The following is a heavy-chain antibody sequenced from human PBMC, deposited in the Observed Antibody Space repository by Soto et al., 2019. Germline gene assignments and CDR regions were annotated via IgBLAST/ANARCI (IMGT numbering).Heavy chain of an antibody. CDR1: GFTFGTTD. D-gene: IGHD3-10*01. J-gene: IGHJ5*02. CDR3: VKNSGWFNT. CDR2: IDGSGGIT. Sequence: QVLQSGGGVVQPGGALTLSCAASGFTFGTTDMSWVRQAPGEGLEWVSTIDGSGGITYYADSVKGRFTISRDNSRNTVYLQPNSLRGDDTALYYCVKNSGWFNTWGQGALVTVSS. V-gene: IGHV3-23*01.